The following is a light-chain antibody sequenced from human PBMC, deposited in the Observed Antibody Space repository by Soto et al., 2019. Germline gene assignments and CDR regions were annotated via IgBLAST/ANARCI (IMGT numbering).Light chain of an antibody. CDR3: QQSYSTRLFA. CDR2: AAS. Sequence: DIQMTQSPSSLSASVGDRVTITCRASQSISSYLNWYQQKPGKAPKLLIYAASSLQSGVPSRFSGSGSGTDFTLTISRLPPEDFATYYCQQSYSTRLFAFGPGNKVDI. J-gene: IGKJ3*01. CDR1: QSISSY. V-gene: IGKV1-39*01.